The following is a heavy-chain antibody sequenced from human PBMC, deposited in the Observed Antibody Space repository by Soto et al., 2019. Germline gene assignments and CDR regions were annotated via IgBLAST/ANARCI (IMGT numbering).Heavy chain of an antibody. D-gene: IGHD5-18*01. CDR1: GFTFSSYG. CDR2: ISYDGSNK. CDR3: SNDLEYTYGWIDY. Sequence: GGSLRLSCAASGFTFSSYGMHWVRQAPGKGLEWVAVISYDGSNKYYADSVKGRFTISRDNSKNTLYLQMNSLRAEDTAVYYCSNDLEYTYGWIDYWGQGTLVTVSS. J-gene: IGHJ4*02. V-gene: IGHV3-30*18.